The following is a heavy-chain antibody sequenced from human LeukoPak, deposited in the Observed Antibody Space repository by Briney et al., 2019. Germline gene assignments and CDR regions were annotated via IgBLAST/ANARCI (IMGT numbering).Heavy chain of an antibody. V-gene: IGHV3-7*03. CDR3: ARGGGLDV. CDR1: GLTFSNYW. Sequence: GGSLRLSCAASGLTFSNYWMSRVRQAPGKGLEWVANIKEDGSEKYYVDSMKGRFTISRDNAKNSLYLQMSNLRAEDTAVYFCARGGGLDVWGQGATVTVSS. CDR2: IKEDGSEK. J-gene: IGHJ6*02. D-gene: IGHD3-16*01.